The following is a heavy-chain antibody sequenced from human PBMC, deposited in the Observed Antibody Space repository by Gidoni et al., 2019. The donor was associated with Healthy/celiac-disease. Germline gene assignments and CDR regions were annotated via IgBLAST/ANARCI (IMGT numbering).Heavy chain of an antibody. CDR2: IWYDGSNK. V-gene: IGHV3-33*01. J-gene: IGHJ3*02. D-gene: IGHD6-19*01. CDR3: ARPLDPAGYSSGWFKDEDAFDI. CDR1: GFTFSSYG. Sequence: QVQLVESGGGVVQPGRSLRLSCAASGFTFSSYGMPWVRQAPGKGLEWVAVIWYDGSNKYYADSVKGRFTISRDNSKNTLYLQMNSLRAEDTAVYYCARPLDPAGYSSGWFKDEDAFDIWGQGTMVTVSS.